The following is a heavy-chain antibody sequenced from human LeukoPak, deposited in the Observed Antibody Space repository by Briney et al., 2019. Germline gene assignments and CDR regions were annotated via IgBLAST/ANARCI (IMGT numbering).Heavy chain of an antibody. J-gene: IGHJ4*02. Sequence: GGSLRLSCAASGFTFSSYGMHWVRQAPGKGLEWVAVISYDGSSKYYADSVKGRFTISRDNSKNTLYLQVNSLRSEDTAVYYCARGGGYYPIDYWGQGTLVTVSS. D-gene: IGHD2-15*01. CDR1: GFTFSSYG. CDR2: ISYDGSSK. V-gene: IGHV3-30*03. CDR3: ARGGGYYPIDY.